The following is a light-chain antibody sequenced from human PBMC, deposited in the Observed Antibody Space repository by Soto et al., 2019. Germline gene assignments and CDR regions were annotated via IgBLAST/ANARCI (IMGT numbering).Light chain of an antibody. V-gene: IGKV1-12*01. CDR3: QQANSLLLFT. CDR2: GAS. J-gene: IGKJ3*01. Sequence: DIQMTQSPSSVSASVGDRVTITCRASQGIANWLAWYQQKPGKAPKLLIYGASTLQSGVPSRFSGSVSGTDFTLTISSLQPEDFATDYCQQANSLLLFTFVPGTKVDV. CDR1: QGIANW.